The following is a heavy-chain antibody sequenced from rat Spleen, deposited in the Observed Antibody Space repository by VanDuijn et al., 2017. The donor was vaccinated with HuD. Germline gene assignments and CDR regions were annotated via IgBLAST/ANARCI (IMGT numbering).Heavy chain of an antibody. Sequence: EVQLVESGGGLVQPGRSLKLSCAASGFTFSDYNMAWVRQAPKKGLEWVATIIYDGSRTYYRDSVKGRFTISRDNAKSSLYLQMDSLRSEDTATYYCTRDRILRSTSFDYWGQGVMVTVSS. D-gene: IGHD1-6*01. CDR1: GFTFSDYN. J-gene: IGHJ2*01. CDR3: TRDRILRSTSFDY. V-gene: IGHV5S10*01. CDR2: IIYDGSRT.